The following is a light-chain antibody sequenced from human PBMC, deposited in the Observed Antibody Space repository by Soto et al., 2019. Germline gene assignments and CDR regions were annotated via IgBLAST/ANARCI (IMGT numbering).Light chain of an antibody. J-gene: IGKJ1*01. Sequence: ETVMTQSPATLSVSPGESATLSCRASHSISSNLAWYQQKPGQAPRLLMFRTSTRATGVPARFSGSGSGTDFTLTISDVEPEDFAVYYCHQRQSWPRTFGQGTKVDIK. V-gene: IGKV3-15*01. CDR3: HQRQSWPRT. CDR1: HSISSN. CDR2: RTS.